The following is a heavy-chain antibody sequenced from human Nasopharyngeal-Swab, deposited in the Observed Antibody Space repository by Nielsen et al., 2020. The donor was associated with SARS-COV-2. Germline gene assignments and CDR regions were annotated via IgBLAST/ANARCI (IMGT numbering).Heavy chain of an antibody. CDR3: AKDPRKNDYGDYVLWY. CDR1: GFTFSSYG. CDR2: ISYDGSNK. Sequence: GGSLRLSCAASGFTFSSYGMPWVRQAPGKGLEWVAVISYDGSNKYYADSVKGRFTISRDNSKNTLYLQMNSLRAEDTAVYYCAKDPRKNDYGDYVLWYWGQGTLVTVSS. J-gene: IGHJ4*02. V-gene: IGHV3-30*18. D-gene: IGHD4-17*01.